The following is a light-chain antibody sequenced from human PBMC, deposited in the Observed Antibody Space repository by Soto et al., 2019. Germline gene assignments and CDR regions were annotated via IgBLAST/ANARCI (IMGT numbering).Light chain of an antibody. J-gene: IGKJ4*01. V-gene: IGKV3-11*01. CDR2: DTS. CDR1: QSVSSY. Sequence: EIVLTQSPVTLSLFPGERATLSCRASQSVSSYLAWYQQKPGQAPRLLIYDTSNRATGIPARFSGSGSGTDFTLTITSLEPEDFAVYYCQQRSSWPLAFGGGTKVEIK. CDR3: QQRSSWPLA.